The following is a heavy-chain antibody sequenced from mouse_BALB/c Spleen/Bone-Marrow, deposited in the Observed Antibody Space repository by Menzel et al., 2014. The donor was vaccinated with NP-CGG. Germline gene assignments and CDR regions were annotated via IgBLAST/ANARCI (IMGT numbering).Heavy chain of an antibody. CDR1: GYTFTSYW. CDR2: IHPGDGDT. V-gene: IGHV1-87*01. CDR3: ARSDYRYDPFAY. J-gene: IGHJ3*01. D-gene: IGHD2-14*01. Sequence: VKLMESGAELARPGASVKLSCKASGYTFTSYWVQWVKQRPGQGLEWIGAIHPGDGDTRYTQKFKGKATLTVDESSSTAYMQISSLTSEDSAVYYCARSDYRYDPFAYWGQGTLVTVSA.